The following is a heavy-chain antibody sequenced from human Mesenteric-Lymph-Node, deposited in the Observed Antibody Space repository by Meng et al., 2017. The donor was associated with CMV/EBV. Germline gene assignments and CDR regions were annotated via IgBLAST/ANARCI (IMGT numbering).Heavy chain of an antibody. V-gene: IGHV3-20*04. CDR1: GFTFDDYG. CDR2: INWNGGST. D-gene: IGHD1-26*01. CDR3: ARWVDSGSYGDRYYYYGMDV. J-gene: IGHJ6*02. Sequence: GESLKISCAASGFTFDDYGMSWVRQAPGKGLEWVSGINWNGGSTGYADSVKGRFTISRDNAKNSLYLQMNSLRAEDTALYYCARWVDSGSYGDRYYYYGMDVWGQGTTVTVSS.